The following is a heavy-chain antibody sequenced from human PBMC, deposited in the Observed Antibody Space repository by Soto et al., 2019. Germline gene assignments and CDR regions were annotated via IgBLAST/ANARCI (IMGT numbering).Heavy chain of an antibody. CDR1: GLNFRGYG. V-gene: IGHV3-33*01. CDR3: ARPLWRDDYNWGYFDL. J-gene: IGHJ2*01. Sequence: GGSLRLACAASGLNFRGYGFHWVRQAPGKGLDWVAVIWDDGSKKFYADSVKGRFTISRDNSKNTLYLQMNSLRAEDTAVYYCARPLWRDDYNWGYFDLWGRGTLVTVSS. D-gene: IGHD4-4*01. CDR2: IWDDGSKK.